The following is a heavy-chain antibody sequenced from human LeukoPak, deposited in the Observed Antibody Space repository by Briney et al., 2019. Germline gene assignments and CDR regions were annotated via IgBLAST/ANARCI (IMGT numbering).Heavy chain of an antibody. D-gene: IGHD2-8*01. V-gene: IGHV5-51*01. Sequence: GESLKISCRASGYTFTNYWIGWVRQMPGKGLEWMGIIYPGDSDTRYSSSFQGQVTISADKSITTAYLQWSSLKASDTAMYYCARPLYSRTAYYHHGIDVWGQGTTVTVSS. CDR3: ARPLYSRTAYYHHGIDV. CDR1: GYTFTNYW. J-gene: IGHJ6*02. CDR2: IYPGDSDT.